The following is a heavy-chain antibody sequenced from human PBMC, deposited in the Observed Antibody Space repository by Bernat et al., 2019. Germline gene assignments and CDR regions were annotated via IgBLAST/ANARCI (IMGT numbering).Heavy chain of an antibody. Sequence: QLQLQESGPGLVKPSETLSLTCTVSGGSISSSSYYWGWIRQPPGKGLEWIGSIYYSGSTYYNPSLKSRVTISVDTSKNQFSLKLGSVTAADTAVYYCARHLIPGPYYDFWSGYSYWGQGTLVTVSS. J-gene: IGHJ4*02. D-gene: IGHD3-3*01. V-gene: IGHV4-39*01. CDR1: GGSISSSSYY. CDR3: ARHLIPGPYYDFWSGYSY. CDR2: IYYSGST.